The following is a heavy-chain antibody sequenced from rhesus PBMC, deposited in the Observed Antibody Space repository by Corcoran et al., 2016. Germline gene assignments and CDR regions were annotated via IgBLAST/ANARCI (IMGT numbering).Heavy chain of an antibody. CDR1: GFTFSSYG. Sequence: EVQLVETGGGLVQPGGSLKLSCAASGFTFSSYGMSWVRQAPGKGLVWVSVIVMGGGCTDYADSDKGRFTISRDNSKNTLSLQMNSLRAEDTAVYYCAKDPTIFGLVRFKGFDVWGPGVLVTVSS. CDR3: AKDPTIFGLVRFKGFDV. V-gene: IGHV3S5*01. J-gene: IGHJ5-1*01. D-gene: IGHD3-3*01. CDR2: IVMGGGCT.